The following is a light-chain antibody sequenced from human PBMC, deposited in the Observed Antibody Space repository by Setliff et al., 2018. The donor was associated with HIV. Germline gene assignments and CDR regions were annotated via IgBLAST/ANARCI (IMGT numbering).Light chain of an antibody. V-gene: IGLV2-14*01. Sequence: SALTQPASVSGSPGQSITVSCTGTNSDIGSYTSVSWYQHHPGEAPKLIIYEVSNRPSGVPDRFSGSKSGNTASLTISGLHAEDEGDYYCSSYTGSSTFVVFGTGTKVTVL. CDR1: NSDIGSYTS. J-gene: IGLJ1*01. CDR3: SSYTGSSTFVV. CDR2: EVS.